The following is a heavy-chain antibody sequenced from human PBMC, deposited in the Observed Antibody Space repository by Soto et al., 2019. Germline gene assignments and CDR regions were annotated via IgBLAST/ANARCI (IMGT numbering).Heavy chain of an antibody. D-gene: IGHD3-10*01. CDR3: ARHEYGSGSYYGFDP. CDR1: GGSINNYY. J-gene: IGHJ5*02. CDR2: IYYSGST. Sequence: SETLSLTCTVSGGSINNYYWSWIRQPPGKGLEWIAYIYYSGSTNYNPSLKSRVTISIDTSKNQVSLKLSSVTAADTAVYYCARHEYGSGSYYGFDPWGRGTLVTVSS. V-gene: IGHV4-59*08.